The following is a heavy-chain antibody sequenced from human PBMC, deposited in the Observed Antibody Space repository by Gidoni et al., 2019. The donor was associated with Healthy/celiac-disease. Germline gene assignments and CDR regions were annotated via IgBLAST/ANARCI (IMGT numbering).Heavy chain of an antibody. D-gene: IGHD1-1*01. CDR3: ARETTGTTGYYYYYMDV. J-gene: IGHJ6*03. CDR2: ISYDGSNK. V-gene: IGHV3-30-3*01. CDR1: GFTFSSSD. Sequence: QVQLVESGGGVVQPGRSLRLSCAASGFTFSSSDMHWVRQAPGKGLEWVAVISYDGSNKYYADSVKGRFTISRDNSKNTLYLQMNSLRAEDTAVYYCARETTGTTGYYYYYMDVWGKGTTVTVSS.